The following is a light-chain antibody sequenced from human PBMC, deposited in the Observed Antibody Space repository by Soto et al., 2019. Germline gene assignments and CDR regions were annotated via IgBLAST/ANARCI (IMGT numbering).Light chain of an antibody. CDR2: DAS. V-gene: IGKV1-5*01. CDR3: QQDDGYPLT. J-gene: IGKJ4*01. Sequence: DIQMTQSPSTLAASVGDRVTISCRASQSISSRLAWYQQKPGKAPKLLIYDASSLESGGTSRFSGRGSGTEYTITISSLQPDDFASYFCQQDDGYPLTFGGGINMEIK. CDR1: QSISSR.